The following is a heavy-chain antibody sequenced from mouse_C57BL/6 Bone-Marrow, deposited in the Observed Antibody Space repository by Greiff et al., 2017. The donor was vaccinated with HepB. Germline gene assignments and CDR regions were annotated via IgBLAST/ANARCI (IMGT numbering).Heavy chain of an antibody. J-gene: IGHJ2*01. CDR2: IDPENGDT. Sequence: VQLKQSGAELVRPGASVKLSCTASGFNIKDDYMHWVKQRPEQGLEWIGWIDPENGDTEYASKFQGKATITADTSSNTAYLQLSSPTSEDTAVYYCTRGGWLLHYWGQGTTLTVSS. CDR3: TRGGWLLHY. V-gene: IGHV14-4*01. CDR1: GFNIKDDY. D-gene: IGHD2-3*01.